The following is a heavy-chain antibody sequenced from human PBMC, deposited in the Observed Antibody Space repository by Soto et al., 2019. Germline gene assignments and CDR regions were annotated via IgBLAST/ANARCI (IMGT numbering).Heavy chain of an antibody. J-gene: IGHJ6*02. D-gene: IGHD1-26*01. CDR2: IYYTGST. CDR3: ATGGVGETEFFYYYGMDV. V-gene: IGHV4-59*03. CDR1: GGSISSYY. Sequence: PSETLSLTCTVSGGSISSYYGSWIRQPPGKGLEWIGYIYYTGSTHYNPSLKSRVTISADTSKNQFSLKLSSVTAADTAVYYCATGGVGETEFFYYYGMDVWGQGTTVTVSS.